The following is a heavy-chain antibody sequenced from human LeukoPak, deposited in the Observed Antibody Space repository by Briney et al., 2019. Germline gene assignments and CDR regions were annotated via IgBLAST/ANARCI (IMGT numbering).Heavy chain of an antibody. CDR2: IRYDGSNK. V-gene: IGHV3-30*02. D-gene: IGHD3-9*01. Sequence: GSLRLSCAASGFTFSSYGMHWVRQAPGKGLEWVAFIRYDGSNKYYADSVKGRFTTSRDNSKNTLYLQMNSLRAEDTAVYYCAKWVLTGSYYFDYWGQGTLVTVSS. CDR3: AKWVLTGSYYFDY. CDR1: GFTFSSYG. J-gene: IGHJ4*02.